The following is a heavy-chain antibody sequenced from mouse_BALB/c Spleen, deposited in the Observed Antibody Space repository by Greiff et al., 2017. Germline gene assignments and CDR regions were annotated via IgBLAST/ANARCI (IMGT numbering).Heavy chain of an antibody. J-gene: IGHJ4*01. Sequence: VLLVESGPGLVAPSQSLSITCTASGFSLTSYGVSWVRQPPGKGLEWLGVICGDGSTNYHTALISRMSISKANSKSQVFLKLNSLQTDDTAAYYCAEPGDCDGGYYYAMDYWGQGTSVTVSS. V-gene: IGHV2-3*01. CDR3: AEPGDCDGGYYYAMDY. CDR2: ICGDGST. CDR1: GFSLTSYG.